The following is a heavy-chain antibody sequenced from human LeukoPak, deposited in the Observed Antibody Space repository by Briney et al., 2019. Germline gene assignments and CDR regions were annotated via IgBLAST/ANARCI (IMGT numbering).Heavy chain of an antibody. V-gene: IGHV3-21*01. J-gene: IGHJ4*02. Sequence: GGSLRLSCADSGFIFSIYSMNWVRQAPGKGLEWVSSISSSSIYIYYADSVKGRFTISRDNAKNSLYLQMNSLRAEDTAVYYCARGSRGNIAAAGHFDYWGQGTLVTVSS. D-gene: IGHD6-13*01. CDR1: GFIFSIYS. CDR2: ISSSSIYI. CDR3: ARGSRGNIAAAGHFDY.